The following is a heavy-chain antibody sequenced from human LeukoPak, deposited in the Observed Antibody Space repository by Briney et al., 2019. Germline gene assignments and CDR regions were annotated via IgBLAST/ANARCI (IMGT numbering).Heavy chain of an antibody. Sequence: SVKVSCKASGGTFSSYAISWVRQAPGQGLEWMGGIIPIFGTANYAQKFQGRVTITADESTSTAYMELRSLRSEDTAVYYCARERGVMFPLDYWGQGTLVTVSS. V-gene: IGHV1-69*13. CDR2: IIPIFGTA. J-gene: IGHJ4*02. CDR3: ARERGVMFPLDY. CDR1: GGTFSSYA. D-gene: IGHD3-16*01.